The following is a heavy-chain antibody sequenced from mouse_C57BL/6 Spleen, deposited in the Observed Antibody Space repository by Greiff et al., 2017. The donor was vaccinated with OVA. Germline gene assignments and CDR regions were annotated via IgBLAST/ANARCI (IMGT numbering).Heavy chain of an antibody. D-gene: IGHD1-1*01. CDR1: GYSITSGYY. CDR3: ARPSLDYYGSSYDWYFDV. V-gene: IGHV3-6*01. J-gene: IGHJ1*03. CDR2: ISYDGSN. Sequence: EVKLQESGPGLVKPSQSLSLTCSVTGYSITSGYYWNWIRQFPGNKLEWMGYISYDGSNNYNPSLKNRISITRDTSKNQFFLKLNSVTTEDTATYYCARPSLDYYGSSYDWYFDVWGTGTTVTVSS.